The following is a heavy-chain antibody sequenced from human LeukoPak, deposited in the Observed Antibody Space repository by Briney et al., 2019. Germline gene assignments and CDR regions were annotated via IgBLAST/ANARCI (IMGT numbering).Heavy chain of an antibody. D-gene: IGHD3-10*01. CDR2: ISYTGST. CDR3: ARTAKYYYGSETYYFFDY. Sequence: PSETLSLTCTVSGGSISSSNYYWGWIRQPPGKGLEWIGYISYTGSTTYNSSLKSRVTISLDTSQNQFSLKLTSVTPADTAVYYCARTAKYYYGSETYYFFDYWGQGTLVTVSS. CDR1: GGSISSSNYY. J-gene: IGHJ4*02. V-gene: IGHV4-61*05.